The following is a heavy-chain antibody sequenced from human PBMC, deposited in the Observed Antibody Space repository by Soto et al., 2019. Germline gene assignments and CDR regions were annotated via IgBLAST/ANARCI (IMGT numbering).Heavy chain of an antibody. Sequence: GGSLRLSCAASGFTFSDYYMSWIRQAPGKGLEWVSYISSSSSYTNYADSVKGRFTISRDNAKNSLYLQMNSLRAEDTAVYYCARDDSGSDNSNWFDPWGQGTLVTVSS. CDR1: GFTFSDYY. D-gene: IGHD1-26*01. CDR2: ISSSSSYT. V-gene: IGHV3-11*06. CDR3: ARDDSGSDNSNWFDP. J-gene: IGHJ5*02.